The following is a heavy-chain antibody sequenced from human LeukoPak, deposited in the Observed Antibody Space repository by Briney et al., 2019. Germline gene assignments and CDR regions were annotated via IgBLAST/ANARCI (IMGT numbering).Heavy chain of an antibody. CDR2: ISSSGSTI. D-gene: IGHD3-22*01. V-gene: IGHV3-48*03. CDR1: GFTFSSYE. J-gene: IGHJ4*02. Sequence: GGSLRLSCAASGFTFSSYEMNWVRQAPGKGLEWVSYISSSGSTIYYADSVKGRFTISRDNAKNSLYLQMNSLRAEDTAVYYCARDSDDDSSGYYFDYWGQGTLVTVSS. CDR3: ARDSDDDSSGYYFDY.